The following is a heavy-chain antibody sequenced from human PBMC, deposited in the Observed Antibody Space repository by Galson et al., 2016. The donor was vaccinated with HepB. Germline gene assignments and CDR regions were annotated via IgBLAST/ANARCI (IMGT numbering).Heavy chain of an antibody. V-gene: IGHV3-23*01. J-gene: IGHJ4*02. CDR3: AKDFKDDGWSNYPDY. CDR1: GFRFSNYA. D-gene: IGHD6-19*01. CDR2: ISGSGGRT. Sequence: SLRLSCAASGFRFSNYAMSWVRQAPGKGLEWVSGISGSGGRTYYADSVKGRFTISRDNSKNTLYLQMNSLRAEDTAVYYCAKDFKDDGWSNYPDYWGQGTLVTVSS.